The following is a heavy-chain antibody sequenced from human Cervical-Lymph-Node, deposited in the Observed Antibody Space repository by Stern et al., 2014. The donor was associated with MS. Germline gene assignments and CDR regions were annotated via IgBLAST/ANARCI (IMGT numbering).Heavy chain of an antibody. CDR1: GYTLTELS. CDR3: ATDRDDFRSGYSAPTKGYGLDV. D-gene: IGHD3-3*01. V-gene: IGHV1-24*01. J-gene: IGHJ6*02. Sequence: QDQLVQSGAEVKKPGASVKVSCKVSGYTLTELSMHWVRQAPGKGLEWMGGFDPEDGETIYAQKFQGRVTMTEDTSTDTAYMELSSLRPEDTAVYYCATDRDDFRSGYSAPTKGYGLDVWGQGTTVTVTS. CDR2: FDPEDGET.